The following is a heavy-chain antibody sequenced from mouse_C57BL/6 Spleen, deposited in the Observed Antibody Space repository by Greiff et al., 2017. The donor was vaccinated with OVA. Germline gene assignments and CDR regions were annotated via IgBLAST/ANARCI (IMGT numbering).Heavy chain of an antibody. V-gene: IGHV1-53*01. CDR3: ARGANWDDYFDY. D-gene: IGHD4-1*01. Sequence: QVQLKQPGTELVKPGASVKLSCKASGYTFTSYWMHWVKQRPGQGLEWIGNINPSNGGTNYNEKFKSKATLTVDKSSSTAYMQLSSLTSGDSAVYYCARGANWDDYFDYWGQGTTLTVSS. J-gene: IGHJ2*01. CDR2: INPSNGGT. CDR1: GYTFTSYW.